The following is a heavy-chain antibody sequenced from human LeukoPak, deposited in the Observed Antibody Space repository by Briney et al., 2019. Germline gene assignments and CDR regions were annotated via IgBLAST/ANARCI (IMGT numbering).Heavy chain of an antibody. CDR1: GFTFSSYA. Sequence: GGSLRLSCAASGFTFSSYAMSWVRQAPGKGLEWVSGISGSGDNTYYADSVKGRFTISRDNSKNTLYVQVNSLGTEDTAAYYCAKGSYYDSSGSFYFDYWGQGALVTVSS. D-gene: IGHD3-22*01. CDR3: AKGSYYDSSGSFYFDY. V-gene: IGHV3-23*01. CDR2: ISGSGDNT. J-gene: IGHJ4*02.